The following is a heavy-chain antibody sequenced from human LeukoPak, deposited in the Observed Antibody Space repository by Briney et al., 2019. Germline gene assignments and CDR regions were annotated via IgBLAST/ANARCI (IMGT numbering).Heavy chain of an antibody. CDR1: GFTFSNYN. D-gene: IGHD1-26*01. J-gene: IGHJ6*03. CDR3: ARDPYSGNYGNDYYYYMDV. Sequence: GGSLRPSCEASGFTFSNYNMNWVRQAPGKAMEWVSSITRSGTYIFYADSVKGRFTISRDNAKNSLYLQMDSLGPEDTAVYYCARDPYSGNYGNDYYYYMDVWGKGTTVTISS. CDR2: ITRSGTYI. V-gene: IGHV3-21*01.